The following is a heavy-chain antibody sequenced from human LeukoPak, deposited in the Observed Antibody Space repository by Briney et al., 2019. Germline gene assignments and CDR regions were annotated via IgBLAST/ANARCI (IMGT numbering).Heavy chain of an antibody. CDR3: ARLLIYCSSTSCHFDY. D-gene: IGHD2-2*01. CDR2: INHSGST. Sequence: SETLSLTCAVYGGSFSGYYWSWIRQPPGKGLEWIGEINHSGSTNYNPSLKSRVTISVQTSKNQFSLKLSSVTAADTAMYYCARLLIYCSSTSCHFDYWGQGTLVTVSS. J-gene: IGHJ4*02. V-gene: IGHV4-34*01. CDR1: GGSFSGYY.